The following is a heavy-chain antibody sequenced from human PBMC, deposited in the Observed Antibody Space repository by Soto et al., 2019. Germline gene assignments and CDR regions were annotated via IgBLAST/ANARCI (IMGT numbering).Heavy chain of an antibody. CDR2: IIPIFGTT. CDR1: GDTFSSYA. Sequence: QGQLVQSGAEVKKPGSSVKVSCKASGDTFSSYAISWVRQAPGQRLEWMGGIIPIFGTTSYAQNFLGRATITADESKSTAYMELSSLRSEDPAVYYCARVGGGTKVTLHYFDNWGQGTLVTVSP. V-gene: IGHV1-69*12. J-gene: IGHJ4*02. D-gene: IGHD4-17*01. CDR3: ARVGGGTKVTLHYFDN.